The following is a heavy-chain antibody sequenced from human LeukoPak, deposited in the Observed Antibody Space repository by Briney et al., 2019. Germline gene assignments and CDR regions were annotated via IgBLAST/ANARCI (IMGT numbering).Heavy chain of an antibody. V-gene: IGHV4-34*01. J-gene: IGHJ4*02. D-gene: IGHD3-16*02. CDR3: ARLAIMITFGGVIVIPNYYFDY. Sequence: PSETLSLTCAVYGGSFSGYYWSWIRQPPGKGLEWIGEINHSGSTNYNPSLKSRVTISVDTSKNQFSLKLSSVTAADTAVYYCARLAIMITFGGVIVIPNYYFDYWGQGTLVTVSS. CDR2: INHSGST. CDR1: GGSFSGYY.